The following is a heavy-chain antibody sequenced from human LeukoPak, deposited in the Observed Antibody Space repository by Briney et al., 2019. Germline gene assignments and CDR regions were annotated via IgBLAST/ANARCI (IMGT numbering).Heavy chain of an antibody. Sequence: ASVKVSCKASGYTFTSYYMRWVRQAPGQGLEWMGIINPSGGSTSYAQKFQGRVTMTRDTSTSTVYMELGSLRSEDTAVYYCARPASTIDSSGCYWNWFDPWGQGTLVTVSS. CDR2: INPSGGST. V-gene: IGHV1-46*01. CDR3: ARPASTIDSSGCYWNWFDP. D-gene: IGHD3-22*01. J-gene: IGHJ5*02. CDR1: GYTFTSYY.